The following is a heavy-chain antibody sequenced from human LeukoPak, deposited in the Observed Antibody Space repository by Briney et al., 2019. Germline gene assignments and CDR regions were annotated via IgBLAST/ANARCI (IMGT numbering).Heavy chain of an antibody. V-gene: IGHV3-48*03. J-gene: IGHJ4*02. Sequence: GGSLRLSCAASGFTFGSYEMNWVRQAPGKGLEWVSYISKSGSTIYYADSVKGRFTISRDNAKNSLYLQMNSLRAEDTAVYYCAREGTAVTTEFDYWGQGTLVTVSS. CDR2: ISKSGSTI. CDR3: AREGTAVTTEFDY. CDR1: GFTFGSYE. D-gene: IGHD4-17*01.